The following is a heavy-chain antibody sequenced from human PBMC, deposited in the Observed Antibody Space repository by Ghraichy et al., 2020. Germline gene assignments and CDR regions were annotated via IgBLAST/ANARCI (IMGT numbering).Heavy chain of an antibody. CDR2: VNEDGSET. CDR1: GVRFSSSW. J-gene: IGHJ5*02. Sequence: GSLRLSCAGSGVRFSSSWMSWVRQAPGKGPEWVAKVNEDGSETKYADSVKGRFTISRDNARNSLFLQMNSLRVEDTAVYYCARGPGVVIWFAAPWGQGTMVTVSS. D-gene: IGHD3-10*01. V-gene: IGHV3-7*01. CDR3: ARGPGVVIWFAAP.